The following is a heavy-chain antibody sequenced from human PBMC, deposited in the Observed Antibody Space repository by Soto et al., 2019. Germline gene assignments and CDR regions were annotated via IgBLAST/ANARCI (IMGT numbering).Heavy chain of an antibody. J-gene: IGHJ3*02. CDR3: ARVQRATATTVVDAFDI. V-gene: IGHV4-34*01. CDR1: GGFVTSGSYY. D-gene: IGHD1-1*01. CDR2: MSHSGGT. Sequence: QVQLQQWGAGLLKPSETLSLTCAVYGGFVTSGSYYWSWIRQPPGKGLEWIGEMSHSGGTHFNPSLKSRVPLTVDTSKNQFTLKMSSVTAADTALYYSARVQRATATTVVDAFDIWGPGTMVTVSS.